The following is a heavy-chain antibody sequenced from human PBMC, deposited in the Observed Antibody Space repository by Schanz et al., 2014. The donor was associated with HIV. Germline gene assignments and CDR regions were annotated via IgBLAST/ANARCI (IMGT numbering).Heavy chain of an antibody. D-gene: IGHD3-22*01. CDR1: GFRFRSYW. J-gene: IGHJ6*02. CDR3: AKDRNYYDDKYWGKGNYYYYYGMDV. CDR2: IKEDGIEK. V-gene: IGHV3-7*01. Sequence: DVQLVESGGSLVQPGGSLRLSCAASGFRFRSYWMSWVRQAPGKGLEWVANIKEDGIEKYYVDSVKGRFTISRDNSKNTLYLQMKSPRAADTAVYYCAKDRNYYDDKYWGKGNYYYYYGMDVWGQGTTVIVSS.